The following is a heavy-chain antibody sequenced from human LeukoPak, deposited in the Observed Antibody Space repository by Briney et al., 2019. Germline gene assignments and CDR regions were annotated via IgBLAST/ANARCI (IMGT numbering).Heavy chain of an antibody. Sequence: ASVKVSCKASGYTFTGYYIHWVRQAPGQGLEWIGWINPNSGGTNYAQKFQGRVTMTRDTSISTAYMELSSLRSEDTVVYYCARARYFDRGFDYWGQGTLVTVSS. J-gene: IGHJ4*02. D-gene: IGHD3-9*01. V-gene: IGHV1-2*02. CDR1: GYTFTGYY. CDR3: ARARYFDRGFDY. CDR2: INPNSGGT.